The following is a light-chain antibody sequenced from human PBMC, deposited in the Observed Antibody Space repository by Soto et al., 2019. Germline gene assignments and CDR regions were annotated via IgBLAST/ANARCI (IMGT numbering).Light chain of an antibody. Sequence: QSVLTQPASVSGSPGQSITISCTGTSSDVGGYNYVSWYQQHPGKAPKLMIYDVSNRPSGVSNRFSGSKSGNTASLTISGLQAEDEADYYCSSYILSSNLEVFGTGTKVTVL. CDR1: SSDVGGYNY. CDR3: SSYILSSNLEV. CDR2: DVS. V-gene: IGLV2-14*01. J-gene: IGLJ1*01.